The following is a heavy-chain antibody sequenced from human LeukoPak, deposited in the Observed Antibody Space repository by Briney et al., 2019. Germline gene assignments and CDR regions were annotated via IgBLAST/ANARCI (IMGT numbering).Heavy chain of an antibody. CDR1: GGSFSGHY. J-gene: IGHJ4*02. CDR3: ARGRYVTTRGGAAAGFLDY. V-gene: IGHV4-34*01. Sequence: SVTLSLTCAVSGGSFSGHYWNWIRQPPGKGLEWIGEINHGGSTNYNPSLKSRVTISVDTSQNQFSLRLSSVTAADTAVYYCARGRYVTTRGGAAAGFLDYWGQGTLVTVST. CDR2: INHGGST. D-gene: IGHD6-13*01.